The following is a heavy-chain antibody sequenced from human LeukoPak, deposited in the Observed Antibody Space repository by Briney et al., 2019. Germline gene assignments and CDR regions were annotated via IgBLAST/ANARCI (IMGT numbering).Heavy chain of an antibody. CDR1: GFTFSSYA. Sequence: PGGSLRLSCAASGFTFSSYAMSWVRQAPGKGLEWVSVIYSGGSTYYADSVKGRFTISRDNSKNTLYLQMNSLRAEDTAVYYCASTTYYDFWSGSMIPYYYYYMDVWGKGTTVTVSS. J-gene: IGHJ6*03. CDR3: ASTTYYDFWSGSMIPYYYYYMDV. CDR2: IYSGGST. D-gene: IGHD3-3*01. V-gene: IGHV3-53*01.